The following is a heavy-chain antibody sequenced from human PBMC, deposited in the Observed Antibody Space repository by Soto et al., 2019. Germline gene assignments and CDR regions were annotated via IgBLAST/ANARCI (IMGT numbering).Heavy chain of an antibody. Sequence: SETLSLTCTVSGGSISSYYWSWIRQPPGKGLEWIGYIYYSGSTNYNPSLKSRVTISVDTSKNQFSLKLSSVTAADTAVYYCARGRGWYGYFDYWGQGTLVTVS. D-gene: IGHD6-19*01. CDR1: GGSISSYY. CDR2: IYYSGST. J-gene: IGHJ4*02. CDR3: ARGRGWYGYFDY. V-gene: IGHV4-59*01.